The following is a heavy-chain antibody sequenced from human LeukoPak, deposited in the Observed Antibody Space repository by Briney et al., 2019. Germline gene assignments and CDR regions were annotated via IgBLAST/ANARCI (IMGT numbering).Heavy chain of an antibody. CDR2: IYPGDSDT. J-gene: IGHJ4*02. CDR1: GYSFNTYW. Sequence: RGESLKISCKGSGYSFNTYWIGWVRQMPGKGLEWMGIIYPGDSDTKYSPSFQGQVTISADKSISTAYLQWSSLRASDTAMYYCARSDNIYEQETFVDYWGQGTLVTVSS. CDR3: ARSDNIYEQETFVDY. D-gene: IGHD3-16*01. V-gene: IGHV5-51*01.